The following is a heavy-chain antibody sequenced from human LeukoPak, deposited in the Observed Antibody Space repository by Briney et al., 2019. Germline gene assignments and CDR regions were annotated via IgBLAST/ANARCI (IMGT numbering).Heavy chain of an antibody. V-gene: IGHV3-7*03. D-gene: IGHD2-15*01. CDR1: GFTFSSYW. Sequence: GGSLRLSCAASGFTFSSYWMSWVRQAPGKGLEWVANIKQDGSEKYHVDSVKGRFTISRDNAKISLYLQMNSLRAEDTAVYYCARGGAYCSGGSCYWVYWGQGTLVTVSS. CDR3: ARGGAYCSGGSCYWVY. CDR2: IKQDGSEK. J-gene: IGHJ4*02.